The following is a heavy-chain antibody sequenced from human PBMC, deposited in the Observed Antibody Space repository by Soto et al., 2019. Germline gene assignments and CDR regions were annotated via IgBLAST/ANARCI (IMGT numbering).Heavy chain of an antibody. CDR1: GYSFTSYL. Sequence: GESLKISCKGSGYSFTSYLIGWVRQMPGKGLEWMGIIYPGDSDTRYSPSFQGQVTISADKSISTAYLQWSSLKASDTAMYYCARQTTIFGVANDAFDIWGQGTMVTVSS. CDR2: IYPGDSDT. D-gene: IGHD3-3*01. CDR3: ARQTTIFGVANDAFDI. V-gene: IGHV5-51*01. J-gene: IGHJ3*02.